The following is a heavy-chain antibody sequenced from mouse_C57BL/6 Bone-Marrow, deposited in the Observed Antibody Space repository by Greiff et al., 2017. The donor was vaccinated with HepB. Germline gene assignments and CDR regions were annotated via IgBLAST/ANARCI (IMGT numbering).Heavy chain of an antibody. J-gene: IGHJ2*01. CDR3: ARKYMVTTFDY. Sequence: LVESGAELARPGASVKLSCKASGYTFTSYGISWVKQRTGQGLEWIGEIYPRSGNTYYNEKFKGKATLTADKSSSTAYMELRSLTSEDSAVYFCARKYMVTTFDYWGQGTTLTVSS. V-gene: IGHV1-81*01. CDR2: IYPRSGNT. D-gene: IGHD2-2*01. CDR1: GYTFTSYG.